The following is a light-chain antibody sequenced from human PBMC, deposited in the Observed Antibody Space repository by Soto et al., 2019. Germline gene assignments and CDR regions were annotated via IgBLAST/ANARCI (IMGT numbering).Light chain of an antibody. V-gene: IGLV2-14*01. CDR1: SSDVGNYKY. Sequence: QSLLTQPASVSGPPGQSITISCTGTSSDVGNYKYVSWYQQHPGKAPKLMIYEVSNRPSGVSNRFSGSKSGNTASLTISGLQAEDETDYYCFSYTSSGTYVFGTGTKVTVL. J-gene: IGLJ1*01. CDR2: EVS. CDR3: FSYTSSGTYV.